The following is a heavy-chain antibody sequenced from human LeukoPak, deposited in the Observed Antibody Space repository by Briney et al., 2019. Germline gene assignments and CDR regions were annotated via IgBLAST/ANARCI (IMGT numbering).Heavy chain of an antibody. CDR3: ARGYCSSTSCYFWGYYYGMDV. CDR2: INDSGSD. J-gene: IGHJ6*02. V-gene: IGHV4-34*01. D-gene: IGHD2-2*01. Sequence: PSETLSLTCAVCGGSFSGYYWSWVRQPPGKGLEWVGEINDSGSDNYNPSLKRPVTISVDTSKHHFPLKLSSVTAADTAVYYCARGYCSSTSCYFWGYYYGMDVWGQGTTVTVSS. CDR1: GGSFSGYY.